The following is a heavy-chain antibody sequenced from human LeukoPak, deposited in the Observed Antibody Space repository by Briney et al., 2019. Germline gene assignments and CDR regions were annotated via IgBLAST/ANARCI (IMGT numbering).Heavy chain of an antibody. CDR1: GFTFSTYT. D-gene: IGHD4-17*01. Sequence: PGGSLRLSCAASGFTFSTYTMNWVRQAPGKGLEWVSSISSSSSYIYYADSVKARFTISRDNAKNSLYLQVNSLRAEDTAVYYCARDRTTVTTFDYWGQGTLVTVPS. CDR2: ISSSSSYI. CDR3: ARDRTTVTTFDY. V-gene: IGHV3-21*01. J-gene: IGHJ4*02.